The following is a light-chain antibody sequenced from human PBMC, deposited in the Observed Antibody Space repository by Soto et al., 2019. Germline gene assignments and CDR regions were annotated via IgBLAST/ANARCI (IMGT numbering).Light chain of an antibody. CDR1: QIIDRNY. CDR3: QQSNNWPWT. J-gene: IGKJ1*01. Sequence: EIVLTQSPGTLSLSPVERATLSGMASQIIDRNYLAWYQQRPGQAPRIIIFGASGRATGIPDRFSGSGSGTDFTLTISSLQSEDFAVYYCQQSNNWPWTFGQGTKVDIK. V-gene: IGKV3-20*01. CDR2: GAS.